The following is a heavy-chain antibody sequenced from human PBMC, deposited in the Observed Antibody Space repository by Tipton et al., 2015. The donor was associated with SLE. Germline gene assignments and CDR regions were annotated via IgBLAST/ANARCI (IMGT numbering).Heavy chain of an antibody. CDR2: IYYSGST. CDR1: GCSISSSSYY. V-gene: IGHV4-39*07. CDR3: ARHWSKGYYYGMDV. Sequence: TLSLTCAVSGCSISSSSYYWGWIRQPPGKGLEWIGSIYYSGSTYYNPSLKSRVTISVDTSKNQFSLKLSSVTAADTAVYYCARHWSKGYYYGMDVWGQGTTVTVSS. J-gene: IGHJ6*02.